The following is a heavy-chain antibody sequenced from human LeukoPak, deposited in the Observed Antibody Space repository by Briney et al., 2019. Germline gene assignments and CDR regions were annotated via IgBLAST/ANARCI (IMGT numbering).Heavy chain of an antibody. CDR2: ISYDGSNK. V-gene: IGHV3-30*18. CDR3: AKVSGFGTFSHWYFDL. J-gene: IGHJ2*01. D-gene: IGHD3-10*01. CDR1: GFTFGSYG. Sequence: PGRSLRLSCAASGFTFGSYGMHWVRQAPGKGLEWVAVISYDGSNKYYADSVKGRFTISRDNSKNTLYLQMNSLRAEDTAVYYCAKVSGFGTFSHWYFDLWGRGTLVTVSS.